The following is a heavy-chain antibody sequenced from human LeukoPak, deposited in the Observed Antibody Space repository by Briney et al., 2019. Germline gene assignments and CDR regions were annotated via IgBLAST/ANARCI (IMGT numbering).Heavy chain of an antibody. J-gene: IGHJ5*02. CDR1: GFSVTNYY. D-gene: IGHD3/OR15-3a*01. V-gene: IGHV3-66*03. CDR3: ARDRAATQDWVEFDP. CDR2: IRGNGET. Sequence: GGSLRLSCAVSGFSVTNYYMSWVRQAPGKGLEWVSLIRGNGETSYADSVKGRFTISRDDSKSTVYLQMNSLRVEDTAVYFCARDRAATQDWVEFDPWGQGTLVTVSS.